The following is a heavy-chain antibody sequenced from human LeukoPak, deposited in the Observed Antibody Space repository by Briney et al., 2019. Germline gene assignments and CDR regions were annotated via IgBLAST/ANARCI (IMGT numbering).Heavy chain of an antibody. J-gene: IGHJ4*02. V-gene: IGHV3-30-3*01. Sequence: QTGGSLRLSCAASGFTFSSYAMHWVRQAPGKGLEWVAVISYDGSNKYYADSVKGRFTISRDNSKNTLYLQMNSLRAEDTAVYYCARAPGPPYYDILTGPRLDYWGQGTLVTVSS. CDR3: ARAPGPPYYDILTGPRLDY. CDR2: ISYDGSNK. D-gene: IGHD3-9*01. CDR1: GFTFSSYA.